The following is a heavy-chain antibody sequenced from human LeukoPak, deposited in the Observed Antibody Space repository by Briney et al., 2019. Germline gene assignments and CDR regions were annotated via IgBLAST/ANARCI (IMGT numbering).Heavy chain of an antibody. CDR3: ARDATGWSNWFDP. V-gene: IGHV1-58*02. D-gene: IGHD6-19*01. Sequence: SVKVSCKASGFTFTSSAMQWVRQARGQRLEWIGWIVVGSGNTNYAQKFQERVTITRDMSTSTAYMELSSMTSDDTAVYYCARDATGWSNWFDPWGQGTLVTVSS. CDR2: IVVGSGNT. J-gene: IGHJ5*02. CDR1: GFTFTSSA.